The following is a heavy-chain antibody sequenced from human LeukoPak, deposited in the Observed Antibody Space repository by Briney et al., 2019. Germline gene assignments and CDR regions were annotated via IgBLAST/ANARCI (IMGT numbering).Heavy chain of an antibody. CDR3: ARGFLEWLLFGSGSYSLDY. CDR2: IYSGGNT. CDR1: GFTFSSYV. J-gene: IGHJ4*02. Sequence: GGSLRLSCAASGFTFSSYVMSWVRQAPGKGLEWVSVIYSGGNTYYADSVKGLFTISRDNFKNTLYLQMNSLRPEDTAVYYCARGFLEWLLFGSGSYSLDYWGQGTLVTVSS. D-gene: IGHD3-3*01. V-gene: IGHV3-66*02.